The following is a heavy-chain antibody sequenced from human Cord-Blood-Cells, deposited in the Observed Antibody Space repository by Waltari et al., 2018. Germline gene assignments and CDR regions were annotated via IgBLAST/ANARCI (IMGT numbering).Heavy chain of an antibody. Sequence: QVQLQESGPGLVKPSETLSLTCTVSGGSISSYYWSWIRQPPGKGLEWIGYIYYSGSTNYNPSLKSRVTISVDTSKNQFSLKLSSVTAADMAVYYCARVSSSWYLDAFDIWGQGTMVTVSS. V-gene: IGHV4-59*01. CDR2: IYYSGST. CDR3: ARVSSSWYLDAFDI. D-gene: IGHD6-13*01. J-gene: IGHJ3*02. CDR1: GGSISSYY.